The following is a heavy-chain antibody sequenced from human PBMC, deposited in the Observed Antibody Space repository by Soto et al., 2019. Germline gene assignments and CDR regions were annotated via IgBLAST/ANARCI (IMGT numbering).Heavy chain of an antibody. CDR2: IYHSGST. CDR3: ARAGVVVVPAAILNYYYYYGVDV. CDR1: GGSISSSNW. Sequence: SETLSLTCAVSGGSISSSNWWSWVRQPPGKGLEWIGEIYHSGSTNYNPSLKSRVTISVDKSKNQFSLKLSSVTAADTAVYYCARAGVVVVPAAILNYYYYYGVDVWGQGTTVTVSS. V-gene: IGHV4-4*02. D-gene: IGHD2-2*02. J-gene: IGHJ6*02.